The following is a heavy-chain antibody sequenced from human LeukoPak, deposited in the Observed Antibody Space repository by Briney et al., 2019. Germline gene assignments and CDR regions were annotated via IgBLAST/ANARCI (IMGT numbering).Heavy chain of an antibody. CDR3: ARAHVLRYFDWLSPEGHWFDP. CDR2: INHSGST. Sequence: SETLSLTCAVYGESFSGYYWSWIRQPPGKGLEWIGEINHSGSTNYNPSLKSRVTISVDTSKNQFSLKLSSVTAADTAVYYCARAHVLRYFDWLSPEGHWFDPWGQGTLVTVSS. D-gene: IGHD3-9*01. CDR1: GESFSGYY. V-gene: IGHV4-34*01. J-gene: IGHJ5*02.